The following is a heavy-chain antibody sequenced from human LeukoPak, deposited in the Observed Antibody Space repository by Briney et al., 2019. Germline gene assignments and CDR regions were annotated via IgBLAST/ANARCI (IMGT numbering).Heavy chain of an antibody. CDR3: ASHFDYYDVYDFTH. Sequence: GSLRLSCAASGFTFSSYWMHWVRQVPGKGLVWISRISFDGKTADYAASVKGRFTISRDYAKNTLFLQMNSLRGEYTAVYFCASHFDYYDVYDFTHWGQGTLVTVSS. CDR1: GFTFSSYW. D-gene: IGHD3/OR15-3a*01. CDR2: ISFDGKTA. J-gene: IGHJ4*02. V-gene: IGHV3-74*01.